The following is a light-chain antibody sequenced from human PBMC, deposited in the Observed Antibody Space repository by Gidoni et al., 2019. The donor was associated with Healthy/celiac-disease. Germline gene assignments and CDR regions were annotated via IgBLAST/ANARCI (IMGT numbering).Light chain of an antibody. Sequence: ELVMTQSPATLSVSPGERATLSCRASQSVSSNLAWYQQKPGQAPRLLIYGASTRATGIPARFSGSGSGTEFTLTISSLQSEAFAVYYCQQYNNWPRPFGQGTKVELK. CDR3: QQYNNWPRP. J-gene: IGKJ1*01. CDR1: QSVSSN. CDR2: GAS. V-gene: IGKV3-15*01.